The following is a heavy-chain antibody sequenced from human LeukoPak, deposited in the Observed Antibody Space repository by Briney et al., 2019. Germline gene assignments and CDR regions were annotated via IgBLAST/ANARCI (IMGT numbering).Heavy chain of an antibody. CDR3: ARGRYSSNYYYYYYMDV. D-gene: IGHD6-13*01. CDR1: GGSFSGYY. Sequence: PSETLSLTSAVYGGSFSGYYWSWIRQPPGKGLEWIGEINHSGSTNYNPSLKSRVAISVDTSKNQFSLKLSSVTAADTAVYYCARGRYSSNYYYYYYMDVWGKGTTVTVSS. J-gene: IGHJ6*03. CDR2: INHSGST. V-gene: IGHV4-34*01.